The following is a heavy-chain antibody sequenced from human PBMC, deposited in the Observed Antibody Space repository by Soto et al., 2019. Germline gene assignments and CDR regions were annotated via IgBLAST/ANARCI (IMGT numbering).Heavy chain of an antibody. CDR1: GGTFSSYT. D-gene: IGHD2-15*01. Sequence: QVQLVQSGAEVKKPGSSVKVSCKASGGTFSSYTISWVRQAHGQGLEWMGRIIPILGIANYAQKFQGRVTITADKSTSTAYMELSSLRSEDTAVYYCARLGYCSGGSCYSEDYWGQGTLVTVSS. J-gene: IGHJ4*02. V-gene: IGHV1-69*02. CDR2: IIPILGIA. CDR3: ARLGYCSGGSCYSEDY.